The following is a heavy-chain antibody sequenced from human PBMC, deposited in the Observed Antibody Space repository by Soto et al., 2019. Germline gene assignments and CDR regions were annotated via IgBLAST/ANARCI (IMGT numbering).Heavy chain of an antibody. J-gene: IGHJ4*02. CDR3: TRHVIVVVVGEDY. Sequence: LRLSSAAPGFTFSGSAMHWVRQASGKGLEWVGRIRSKANSYATAYAASVKGRFTISRDDSKNTAYLQMNSLKTEDTAVYYCTRHVIVVVVGEDYWGPGTLVTVSS. CDR2: IRSKANSYAT. D-gene: IGHD2-15*01. CDR1: GFTFSGSA. V-gene: IGHV3-73*01.